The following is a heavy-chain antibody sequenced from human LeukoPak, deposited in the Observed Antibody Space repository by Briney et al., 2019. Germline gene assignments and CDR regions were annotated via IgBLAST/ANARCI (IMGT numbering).Heavy chain of an antibody. Sequence: PGGSLILSCAASGFTFNSYTMNWVRQAPGKGLEWVSYISSSSSYIYYADSVKGRFTISRDNAKNSLYLQMNSLRAEDTAVYYCARDTAAASHFDLWGRGTLVTVSS. J-gene: IGHJ2*01. CDR1: GFTFNSYT. CDR2: ISSSSSYI. D-gene: IGHD6-13*01. V-gene: IGHV3-21*01. CDR3: ARDTAAASHFDL.